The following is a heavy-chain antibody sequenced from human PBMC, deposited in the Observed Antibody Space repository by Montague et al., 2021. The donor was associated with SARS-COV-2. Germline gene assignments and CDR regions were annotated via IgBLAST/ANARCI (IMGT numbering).Heavy chain of an antibody. J-gene: IGHJ6*02. CDR3: ARVRYYGSVTSLGMDV. CDR1: GGSFSGCY. D-gene: IGHD3-10*01. Sequence: SETLSLTCAVYGGSFSGCYWSWIRQPPGKGLEWIGEINHSGSTNYNPSLKSRVTISVDTSKNQFSLKLSSVTAADTAVYYCARVRYYGSVTSLGMDVWGQGTTVTVSS. CDR2: INHSGST. V-gene: IGHV4-34*01.